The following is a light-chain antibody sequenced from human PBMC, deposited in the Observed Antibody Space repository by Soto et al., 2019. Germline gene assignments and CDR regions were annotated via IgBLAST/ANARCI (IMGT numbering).Light chain of an antibody. V-gene: IGLV2-14*03. Sequence: QSVLTQPASVSGSPGQSITISCTGTSSDVGGYNYVSWYQQQPGKAPKLMIYDVSNRPSGVSNRFSGSKSGNTASLTISGLQAEDEADYYCSSYTTSSTLVFGTGTKVTV. CDR3: SSYTTSSTLV. CDR1: SSDVGGYNY. CDR2: DVS. J-gene: IGLJ1*01.